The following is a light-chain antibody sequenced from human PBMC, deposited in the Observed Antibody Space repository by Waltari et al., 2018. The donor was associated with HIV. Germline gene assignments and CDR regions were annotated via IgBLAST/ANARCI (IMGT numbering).Light chain of an antibody. CDR3: QQRSTSIT. CDR1: QSVNSY. CDR2: DAF. V-gene: IGKV3-11*01. J-gene: IGKJ5*01. Sequence: EIVLTPSPATLSLSPGERATLSCRASQSVNSYLAWYQQKPGQAPRLLIYDAFNRASGIPARFSGSGSGTDFTLTISSLEPEDFAVYYCQQRSTSITFGQGTRLDIK.